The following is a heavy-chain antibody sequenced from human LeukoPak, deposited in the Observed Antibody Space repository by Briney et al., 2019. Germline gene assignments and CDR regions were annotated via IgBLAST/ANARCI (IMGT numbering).Heavy chain of an antibody. Sequence: GESLQISCQGSGYSFISYWIGWVRQMPGKGLEWMGIIYPGDSDTRYSPSFQSQVTISADKSISTAYLQWSSLKASDTAMYYCARALTGFNWFDSWGQGTLVTVPS. D-gene: IGHD3-9*01. CDR3: ARALTGFNWFDS. CDR1: GYSFISYW. J-gene: IGHJ5*01. V-gene: IGHV5-51*01. CDR2: IYPGDSDT.